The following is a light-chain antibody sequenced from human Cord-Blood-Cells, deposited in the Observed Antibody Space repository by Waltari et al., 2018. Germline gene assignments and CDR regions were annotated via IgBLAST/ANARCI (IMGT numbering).Light chain of an antibody. V-gene: IGLV1-47*01. J-gene: IGLJ3*02. Sequence: QSVLTQPPSASGTPGQRVTISCSGSSSNIGSNYVYWYQQHPGTAPKLLIYRNNQRPSGVPDRFSGSKSGTSASLAISGLRSEDEADYYCAAWDDSLSGPGVFGGGTKLTVL. CDR1: SSNIGSNY. CDR3: AAWDDSLSGPGV. CDR2: RNN.